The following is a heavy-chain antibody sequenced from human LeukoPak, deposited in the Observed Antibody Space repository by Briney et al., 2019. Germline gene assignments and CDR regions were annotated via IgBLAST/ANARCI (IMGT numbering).Heavy chain of an antibody. CDR2: INTNTGNP. CDR3: ARVSTIPQRVNWFDP. CDR1: GYTFTSYA. V-gene: IGHV7-4-1*02. J-gene: IGHJ5*02. D-gene: IGHD3-3*02. Sequence: VASVKVSCTASGYTFTSYAMNWVRQAPGQGLEWMGWINTNTGNPTYAQGFTGRFAFSLDTSVSTAYLQISSLKAEDTAVYYCARVSTIPQRVNWFDPWGQGTLVTVSS.